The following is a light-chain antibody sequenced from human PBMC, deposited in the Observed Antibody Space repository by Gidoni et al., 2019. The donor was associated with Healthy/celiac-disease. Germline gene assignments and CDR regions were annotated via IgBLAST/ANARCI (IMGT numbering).Light chain of an antibody. J-gene: IGKJ2*01. V-gene: IGKV3-20*01. CDR1: QSVSSSY. Sequence: EIVLTQSPGTLSLSPGERATLSCRASQSVSSSYLARYQQKPGQAPRLLIYGASSRATGIPDRFSGSGSGTDFTLTISRLEPEDFAVYYCQQYGSSPYTFXXXTKLEIK. CDR3: QQYGSSPYT. CDR2: GAS.